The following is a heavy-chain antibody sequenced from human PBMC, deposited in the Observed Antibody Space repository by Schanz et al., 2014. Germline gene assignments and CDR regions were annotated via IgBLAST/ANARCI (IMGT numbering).Heavy chain of an antibody. CDR2: ISSRSSHI. V-gene: IGHV3-21*02. CDR3: ARKMKLGVYGGKGHDSLDI. J-gene: IGHJ3*02. CDR1: GFSFGNYG. D-gene: IGHD4-17*01. Sequence: EVQLLESGGGLVQPGGSLRLSCEASGFSFGNYGMSWVRQAPGKGLEWVSSISSRSSHIYYADSVKGRFTVSRDNAKNSVYLQMNTLRAEDTAVYYCARKMKLGVYGGKGHDSLDIWGQGTMVTVSS.